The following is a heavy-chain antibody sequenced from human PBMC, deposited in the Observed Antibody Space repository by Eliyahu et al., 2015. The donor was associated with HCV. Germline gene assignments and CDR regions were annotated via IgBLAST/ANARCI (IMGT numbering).Heavy chain of an antibody. CDR2: IYYCGNT. D-gene: IGHD3-3*01. Sequence: QLQLQESGPGLVKPSETLSLTCTISGDSISRXCYYWGWIRQPPGKGLEWIGSIYYCGNTFYNPSIKSRVTISVDTSKNQFSLKLSSVTAADTAVYYCARERDYDSWSGNYGDYWGPGTLVTVSS. CDR1: GDSISRXCYY. J-gene: IGHJ4*02. V-gene: IGHV4-39*07. CDR3: ARERDYDSWSGNYGDY.